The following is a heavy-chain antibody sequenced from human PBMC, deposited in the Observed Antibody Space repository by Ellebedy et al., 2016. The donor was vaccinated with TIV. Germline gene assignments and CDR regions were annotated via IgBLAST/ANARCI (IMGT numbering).Heavy chain of an antibody. Sequence: SETLSLTXSVSGGSVRSDSYYWSWIRQSPEKGLEWIGYIYYSGTTNYNPSLKSRVTISIDTSKNQFSLWLTSVTAADTAVYYCAREDDNYFDFWGQGTLITVSS. CDR3: AREDDNYFDF. V-gene: IGHV4-61*01. CDR1: GGSVRSDSYY. J-gene: IGHJ4*02. D-gene: IGHD5-24*01. CDR2: IYYSGTT.